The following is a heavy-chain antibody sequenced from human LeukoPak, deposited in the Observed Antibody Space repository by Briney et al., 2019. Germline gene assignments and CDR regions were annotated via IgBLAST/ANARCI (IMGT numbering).Heavy chain of an antibody. J-gene: IGHJ4*02. CDR2: ISAYNGNT. V-gene: IGHV1-18*01. Sequence: ASVKVSRKASGYTFTSYGISWVRQAPGQGLEWMGWISAYNGNTNYAQKLQGRVTMTTDTSTSTAYMELRSLRSDDTAVYYCAREPSLSYYDSSGYRKSYYFDYWGQGTLVTVSS. D-gene: IGHD3-22*01. CDR3: AREPSLSYYDSSGYRKSYYFDY. CDR1: GYTFTSYG.